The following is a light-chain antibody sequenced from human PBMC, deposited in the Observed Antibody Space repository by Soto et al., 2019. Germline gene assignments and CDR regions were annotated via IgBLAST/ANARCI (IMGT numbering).Light chain of an antibody. CDR1: QSVSNY. CDR2: GAS. CDR3: QQRSIWPLT. Sequence: EIVLTQSPATLSLSPGERATLSCRASQSVSNYLAWYQQIPGQTPRLLIYGASTRATGIPVRFSGSGSGTEFTLTISSLEAEDFAVYYCQQRSIWPLTFGQGTRLEIK. V-gene: IGKV3-11*01. J-gene: IGKJ5*01.